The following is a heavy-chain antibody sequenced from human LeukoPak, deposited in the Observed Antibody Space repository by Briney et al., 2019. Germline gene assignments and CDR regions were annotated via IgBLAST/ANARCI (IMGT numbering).Heavy chain of an antibody. CDR1: GGSISSGGYY. J-gene: IGHJ4*02. CDR2: IYYSRST. CDR3: ARDQHGYFDY. V-gene: IGHV4-31*03. Sequence: SQTLSLTCTVSGGSISSGGYYWSWIRQHPGKGLEWIGYIYYSRSTYYNPSLKSRVTISVDTSKNQFSLKLSSVTAADTAVYYCARDQHGYFDYWGQGTLVTVSS.